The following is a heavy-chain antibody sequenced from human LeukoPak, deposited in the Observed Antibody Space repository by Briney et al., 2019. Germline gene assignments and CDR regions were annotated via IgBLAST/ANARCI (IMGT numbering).Heavy chain of an antibody. Sequence: GGSLRLSCAASGFTFDDYAMHWVRQAPGKGLEWVSGISWNSGSIGYADSVKGRFTISRDNAKNSLYLQMNSLRAEDTALYYCAKDKSGSYYFDYWGQGTLVTVSS. CDR1: GFTFDDYA. V-gene: IGHV3-9*01. CDR3: AKDKSGSYYFDY. J-gene: IGHJ4*02. D-gene: IGHD1-26*01. CDR2: ISWNSGSI.